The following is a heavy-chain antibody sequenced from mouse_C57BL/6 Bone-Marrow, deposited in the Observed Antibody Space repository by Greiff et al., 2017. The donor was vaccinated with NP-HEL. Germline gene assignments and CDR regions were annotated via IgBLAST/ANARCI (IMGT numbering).Heavy chain of an antibody. Sequence: QVQLKESGPGLVQPSQSLSITCTVSGFSLTSYGVHWVRQSPGKGLEWLGVIWRGGSSDYNAAFMSRLSITKDNSKSQVFFKMNSLQADDTAIYYCAKKGSESTRWYFDVWGTGTTVTVSS. D-gene: IGHD1-1*01. CDR2: IWRGGSS. J-gene: IGHJ1*03. V-gene: IGHV2-5*01. CDR1: GFSLTSYG. CDR3: AKKGSESTRWYFDV.